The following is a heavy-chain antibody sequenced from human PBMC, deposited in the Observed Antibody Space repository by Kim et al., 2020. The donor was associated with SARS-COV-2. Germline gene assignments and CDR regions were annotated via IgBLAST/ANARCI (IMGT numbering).Heavy chain of an antibody. Sequence: GGSLRLSCAASGFTFSSYSMNWVRQAPGKGLEWVSSISSSSSYIYYADSVKGRFTISRDNAKNSLYLQMNSLRAEDTAVYYCASANTAMVRDYYYGMDVWGQGTTVTVSS. CDR3: ASANTAMVRDYYYGMDV. D-gene: IGHD5-18*01. V-gene: IGHV3-21*01. CDR1: GFTFSSYS. CDR2: ISSSSSYI. J-gene: IGHJ6*02.